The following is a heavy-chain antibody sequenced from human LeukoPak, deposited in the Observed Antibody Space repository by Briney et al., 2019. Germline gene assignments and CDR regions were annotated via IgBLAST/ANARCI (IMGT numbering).Heavy chain of an antibody. D-gene: IGHD6-19*01. J-gene: IGHJ4*02. V-gene: IGHV4-39*01. Sequence: SETLSLTCTVSGGSISSRYYYWGWIRRPPGKGLEWIGNIYYSGSTYYSPSLKSRVTISVDTSNNQFSLKLSSVTAADTAVYYCARSVASNSSGWYYFDYWGQGTLVTVSS. CDR3: ARSVASNSSGWYYFDY. CDR2: IYYSGST. CDR1: GGSISSRYYY.